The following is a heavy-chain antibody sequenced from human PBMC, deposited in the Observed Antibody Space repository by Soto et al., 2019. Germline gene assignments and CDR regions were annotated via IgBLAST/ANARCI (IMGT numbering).Heavy chain of an antibody. D-gene: IGHD5-18*01. V-gene: IGHV3-30*18. J-gene: IGHJ6*02. Sequence: GGSLRLSCAASGFTFSSYGMHWVRQAPGKGLEWVAVISYDGSNKYYADSVKGRFTISRDNSKNTLYLQMNSLRAEDTAVYYCAEDRAFYSYGPALYYYGMDVWGQGTTVTVSS. CDR1: GFTFSSYG. CDR2: ISYDGSNK. CDR3: AEDRAFYSYGPALYYYGMDV.